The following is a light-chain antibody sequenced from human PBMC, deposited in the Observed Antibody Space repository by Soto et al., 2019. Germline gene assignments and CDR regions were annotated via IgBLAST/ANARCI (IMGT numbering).Light chain of an antibody. CDR3: SSYTSSSTLLYV. V-gene: IGLV2-14*01. J-gene: IGLJ1*01. CDR1: SSDVGGYNY. CDR2: DVS. Sequence: QPVLTQPASVSGSPRQSITISCTGTSSDVGGYNYVSWYQQHPGKAPKLMIYDVSNRPSGVSNRFSGSKSGNTASLTISGLQAEDEADYYCSSYTSSSTLLYVFGTGTKLTVL.